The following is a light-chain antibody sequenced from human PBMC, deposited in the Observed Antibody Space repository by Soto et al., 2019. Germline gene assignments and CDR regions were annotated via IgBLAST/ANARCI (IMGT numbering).Light chain of an antibody. CDR1: QSISRL. CDR3: QQYNSFSLIT. J-gene: IGKJ5*01. Sequence: DIQITQSPSTLSASVGDTVTITCRASQSISRLLAWYQQKPGKAPKILISDASILENGVPSRFSGTGSGTEFTLTISNLQPDDFATYFCQQYNSFSLITFGQGTRLEIK. CDR2: DAS. V-gene: IGKV1-5*01.